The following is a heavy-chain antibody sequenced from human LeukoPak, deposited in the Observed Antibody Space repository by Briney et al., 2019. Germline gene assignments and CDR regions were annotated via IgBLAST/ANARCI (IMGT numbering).Heavy chain of an antibody. D-gene: IGHD2-15*01. CDR1: GYTFTGYY. V-gene: IGHV1-2*02. CDR3: ARDHTTVVVAATGSYYYYYMDV. Sequence: EASVKVSCKASGYTFTGYYMHWVRQAPGQGLEWVGWINPNSGGTNYAQKFQGRVTMTRDTSISTAYMELSRLRSDDTGVYYCARDHTTVVVAATGSYYYYYMDVWGKGTTVTISS. CDR2: INPNSGGT. J-gene: IGHJ6*03.